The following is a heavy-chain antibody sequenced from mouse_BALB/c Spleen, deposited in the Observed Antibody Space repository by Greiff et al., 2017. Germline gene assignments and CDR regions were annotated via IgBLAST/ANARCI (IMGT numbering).Heavy chain of an antibody. J-gene: IGHJ4*01. D-gene: IGHD2-3*01. CDR3: TRIDGYYDAMDY. V-gene: IGHV1-5*01. CDR1: GYTFTSYW. Sequence: EVQLQQSGTVLARPGASVKMSCKASGYTFTSYWMHWVKQRPGQGLEWIGAIYPGNSDTSYNQKFKGKAKLTAVTSTSTAYMELSSLTNEDSAVYYCTRIDGYYDAMDYWSQGTSVTVSS. CDR2: IYPGNSDT.